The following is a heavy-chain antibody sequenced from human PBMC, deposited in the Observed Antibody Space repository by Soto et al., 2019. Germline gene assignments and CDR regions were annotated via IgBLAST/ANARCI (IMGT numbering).Heavy chain of an antibody. V-gene: IGHV4-30-4*01. Sequence: PSETLSLTCTVSGGSISSGDYYWSWIRQPPGKGLEWIGYIYYSGSTYYNPSLKSRVTISVDTSKNQFSLKLSSVTAADTAVYYCARVQQLDHFDYWGQGTLVTVSS. D-gene: IGHD6-13*01. CDR3: ARVQQLDHFDY. CDR1: GGSISSGDYY. J-gene: IGHJ4*02. CDR2: IYYSGST.